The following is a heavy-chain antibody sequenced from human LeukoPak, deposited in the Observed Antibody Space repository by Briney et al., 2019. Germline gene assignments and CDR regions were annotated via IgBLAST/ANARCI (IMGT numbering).Heavy chain of an antibody. Sequence: GGSLRLSCAASGLTFTSYAMNWVRQAPGRGREWVSPISGSGSSTYYVDSVKGRFTISRDNSKNTLYLQMNSLRAEDTAEYYCAKDSNGWYRRGSNFFDYWGQGTLVTVSS. D-gene: IGHD6-19*01. CDR1: GLTFTSYA. V-gene: IGHV3-23*01. CDR3: AKDSNGWYRRGSNFFDY. CDR2: ISGSGSST. J-gene: IGHJ4*02.